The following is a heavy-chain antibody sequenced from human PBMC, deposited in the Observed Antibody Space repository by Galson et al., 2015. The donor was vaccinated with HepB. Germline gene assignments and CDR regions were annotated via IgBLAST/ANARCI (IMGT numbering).Heavy chain of an antibody. Sequence: QSGAEVKKPGESLKISCKGSGYSFPSCWICWVRQMPGKGLEWMGIIYPGDSDTRYSPSFQGQITISADKSISTAYLQWSSMKASDTAMNYCSRLVYWPPERNLCYYMDVWGKGTTVTVSS. D-gene: IGHD1-14*01. V-gene: IGHV5-51*03. CDR1: GYSFPSCW. J-gene: IGHJ6*03. CDR2: IYPGDSDT. CDR3: SRLVYWPPERNLCYYMDV.